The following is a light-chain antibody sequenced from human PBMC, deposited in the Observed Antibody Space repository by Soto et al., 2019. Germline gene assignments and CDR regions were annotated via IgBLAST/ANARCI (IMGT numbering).Light chain of an antibody. Sequence: EIVLTQSPTTLSLSPGERATLSCRASQSVSSYLAWYQQKPGQAPRLLIYDASNRATGIPARFSGSGSGTDFTLTISSLEPEDFAVYYCQQRSNWPPKLTFGGGTKVEIK. CDR3: QQRSNWPPKLT. V-gene: IGKV3-11*01. J-gene: IGKJ4*01. CDR2: DAS. CDR1: QSVSSY.